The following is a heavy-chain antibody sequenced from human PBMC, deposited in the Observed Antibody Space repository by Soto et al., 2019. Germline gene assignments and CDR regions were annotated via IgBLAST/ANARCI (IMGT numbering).Heavy chain of an antibody. D-gene: IGHD3-16*01. CDR2: IYYSGST. V-gene: IGHV4-39*01. Sequence: ETLSLTCTVSGGSISSSNYYWGWIRQPPGKGLEWIGSIYYSGSTSYNSSLKSRVTISVDTSKNQFSLRLSSVTAADTAVYYCASPTLGAFDIWGQGTMVTVSS. CDR1: GGSISSSNYY. J-gene: IGHJ3*02. CDR3: ASPTLGAFDI.